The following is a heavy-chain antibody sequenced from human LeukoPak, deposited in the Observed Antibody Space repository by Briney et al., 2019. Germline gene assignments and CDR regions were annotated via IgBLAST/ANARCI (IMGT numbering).Heavy chain of an antibody. CDR1: GGSFSGYY. CDR2: INHSGST. D-gene: IGHD1-26*01. J-gene: IGHJ4*02. CDR3: ARDPGSYYVGALDY. V-gene: IGHV4-34*01. Sequence: SETLSLTCGVHGGSFSGYYWSWIRQPPGKGLEWIGEINHSGSTNYNPSLKSRVTISEDTSKNQFSLKLSSVTAADTAVYYCARDPGSYYVGALDYWGQGTLVTVSS.